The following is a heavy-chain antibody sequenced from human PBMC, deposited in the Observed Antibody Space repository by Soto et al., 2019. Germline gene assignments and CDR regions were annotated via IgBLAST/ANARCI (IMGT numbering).Heavy chain of an antibody. J-gene: IGHJ4*02. V-gene: IGHV3-30*03. CDR3: AMDLYGGSSRFDY. D-gene: IGHD2-15*01. CDR2: ISSDGSKK. CDR1: GFTFSNNG. Sequence: QVQLVESGGGVVQPGRSLRLSCVASGFTFSNNGIHWVRQAPGKGLEWVAVISSDGSKKYYADSVKGRFTISRDNSKNTMYLQMNSLRAEDTAVYRCAMDLYGGSSRFDYWGQGTLVTVSS.